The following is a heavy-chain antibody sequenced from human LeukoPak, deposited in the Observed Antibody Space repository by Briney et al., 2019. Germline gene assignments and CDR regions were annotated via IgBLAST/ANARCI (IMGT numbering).Heavy chain of an antibody. CDR2: IYRGDSDT. CDR3: ARQGFDP. V-gene: IGHV5-51*01. CDR1: GYSFTCSW. J-gene: IGHJ5*02. Sequence: GESLQISCKCSGYSFTCSWLGLVRQRPGKGLGGMVIIYRGDSDTRYSPSFQGQVTIAADKSISTAYLHGSSLKASDTAMYYCARQGFDPWGQGTLVTVSS.